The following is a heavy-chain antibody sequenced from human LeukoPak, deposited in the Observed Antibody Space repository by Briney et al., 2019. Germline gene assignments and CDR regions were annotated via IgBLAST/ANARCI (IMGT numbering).Heavy chain of an antibody. J-gene: IGHJ5*02. CDR2: IYYSGST. D-gene: IGHD6-19*01. CDR3: ARGPKGSGWYNWFDP. Sequence: PSETLSLTCTGSGGSISSHYWNWIRQPPGKGLEWIGYIYYSGSTNYNPSLKSRVTISVDTSKNQFSLKLSSVTAADTAVYYCARGPKGSGWYNWFDPWGQGTLVTVSS. CDR1: GGSISSHY. V-gene: IGHV4-59*11.